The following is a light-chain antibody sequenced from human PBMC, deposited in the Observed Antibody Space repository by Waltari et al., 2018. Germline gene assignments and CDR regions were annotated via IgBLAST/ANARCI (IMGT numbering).Light chain of an antibody. J-gene: IGLJ1*01. CDR3: CSYAGRGTYV. CDR1: TSDVGSYDL. V-gene: IGLV2-23*02. CDR2: EVF. Sequence: QSALTQPASVSGTLGQSITISCSGTTSDVGSYDLVSWYQQHPGEAPKLLICEVFKRPPDTSRRFSGAKSGSTASLTISGLQPEDEADYYCCSYAGRGTYVFGSGTKVTVL.